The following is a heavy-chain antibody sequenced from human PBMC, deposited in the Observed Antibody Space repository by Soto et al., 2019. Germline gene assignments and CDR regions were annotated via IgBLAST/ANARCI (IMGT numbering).Heavy chain of an antibody. Sequence: QVQLVQSGAEVKKPGASVKVSCKASGYTFTGYYMHWVRQAPGQGLEWMGWINPNSGGTNYAQKFQGRVTMTRDTSISTAYMELSRLRSDDTAVYYCARPRPQGTGRPDAFDIWGKGTMVTVSS. J-gene: IGHJ3*02. CDR3: ARPRPQGTGRPDAFDI. CDR1: GYTFTGYY. CDR2: INPNSGGT. V-gene: IGHV1-2*02.